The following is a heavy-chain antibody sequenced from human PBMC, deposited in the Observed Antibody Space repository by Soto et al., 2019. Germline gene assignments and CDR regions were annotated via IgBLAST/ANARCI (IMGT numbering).Heavy chain of an antibody. J-gene: IGHJ5*02. Sequence: LSLTCSVSGVSISRGAYYWSWIRQHPGKGLEWIGNIYYSGSAYYNPSLKSRVTISVDTSQNQFSLKLSSVTAADTAVYYCARGVLANWGPENWFDPWGQGTLVTVSS. D-gene: IGHD7-27*01. V-gene: IGHV4-31*03. CDR3: ARGVLANWGPENWFDP. CDR2: IYYSGSA. CDR1: GVSISRGAYY.